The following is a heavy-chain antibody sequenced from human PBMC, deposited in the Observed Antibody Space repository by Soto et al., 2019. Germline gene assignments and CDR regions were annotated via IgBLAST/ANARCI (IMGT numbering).Heavy chain of an antibody. CDR1: GGTFSSYA. CDR3: ARSAVRGYYYYYGLDV. J-gene: IGHJ6*02. CDR2: IIHIFGTA. Sequence: QVQLVQSGAEVKKPGSSVKVSCKASGGTFSSYAISWVRQAPGQGLEWMGGIIHIFGTANYAQKFQGRVTITADKSTSTAYKELSSLRSEDTAVYYCARSAVRGYYYYYGLDVWGQGTTVTVSS. V-gene: IGHV1-69*06.